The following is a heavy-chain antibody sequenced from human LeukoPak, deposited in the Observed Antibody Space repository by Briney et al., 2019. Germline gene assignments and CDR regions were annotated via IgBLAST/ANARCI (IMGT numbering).Heavy chain of an antibody. J-gene: IGHJ6*03. CDR3: ARPLNYYYYMDV. CDR2: IYYSGST. Sequence: EWIGYIYYSGSTYYNPSLKSRVTISVDTSKNQFSLKLSSVTAADTAVYYCARPLNYYYYMDVWGKGTTVTVSS. V-gene: IGHV4-30-2*04.